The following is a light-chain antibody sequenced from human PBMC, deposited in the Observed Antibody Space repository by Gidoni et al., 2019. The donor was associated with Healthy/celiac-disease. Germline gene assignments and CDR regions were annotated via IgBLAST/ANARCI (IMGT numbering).Light chain of an antibody. CDR1: QSISSW. Sequence: DIQMTQSPSTLSASVGDRVTITCRASQSISSWWAWYQQKPGKAPKLLIYKASSLESGVPSRFSGSGSGTEFTLTISSLQPDDFATYYCQQYNSYPYTFXQXTKLEIK. CDR2: KAS. V-gene: IGKV1-5*03. CDR3: QQYNSYPYT. J-gene: IGKJ2*01.